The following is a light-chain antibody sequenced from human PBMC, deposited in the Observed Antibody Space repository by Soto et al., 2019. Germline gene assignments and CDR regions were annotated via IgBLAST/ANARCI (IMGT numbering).Light chain of an antibody. CDR2: NND. CDR1: SSNIGSNN. CDR3: ASWDDRLSGPI. V-gene: IGLV1-44*01. Sequence: QSAVTQPPSASGTPGQRVTISCSGSSSNIGSNNVNWYLQLPGTAPKLVIYNNDQRPSGVPDRFLGSKSGTSASLAISGLQSEDEADYYCASWDDRLSGPIFGGGTKLTVL. J-gene: IGLJ2*01.